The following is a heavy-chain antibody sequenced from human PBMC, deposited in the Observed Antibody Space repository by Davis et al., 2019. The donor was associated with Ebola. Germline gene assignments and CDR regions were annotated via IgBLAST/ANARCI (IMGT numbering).Heavy chain of an antibody. D-gene: IGHD6-19*01. CDR3: ARFAAVAGYYYYYGMDV. V-gene: IGHV4-59*01. Sequence: SETLSLTCTVSGGSMKNYFWSWIRQPPGRGLEWIGYISDTESTSYNPSLRSRVTMSVDTSKNQFSLQLTSVTAAATAVYSCARFAAVAGYYYYYGMDVWGQGTTVTVSS. J-gene: IGHJ6*02. CDR2: ISDTEST. CDR1: GGSMKNYF.